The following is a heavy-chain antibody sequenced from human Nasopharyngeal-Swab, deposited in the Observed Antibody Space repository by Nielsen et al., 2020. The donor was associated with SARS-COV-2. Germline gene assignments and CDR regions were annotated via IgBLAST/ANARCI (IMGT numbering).Heavy chain of an antibody. D-gene: IGHD3-9*01. J-gene: IGHJ4*02. CDR2: IGGNGART. V-gene: IGHV3-23*01. CDR3: AKDYDIGY. CDR1: GFIFGNYA. Sequence: GESLKTSCVASGFIFGNYAMAWVRQTPGKGLEWVSAIGGNGARTHYADSVRGRFIISRDNSKSTLDLQMNSLRAEDTAVYYCAKDYDIGYWGQGTLVTVSS.